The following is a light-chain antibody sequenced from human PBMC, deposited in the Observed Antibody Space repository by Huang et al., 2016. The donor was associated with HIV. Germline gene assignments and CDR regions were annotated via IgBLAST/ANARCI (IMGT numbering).Light chain of an antibody. CDR3: QQYGGSPRT. V-gene: IGKV3-20*01. J-gene: IGKJ2*01. CDR1: QRVTNDY. Sequence: EIVLTQSPGTLSLSPGERATLSCRASQRVTNDYLAWYQQKPGQAPSLVIYGAASRATGIPDRFSGSGSGTDFTLTISRLEPDDFVVYYCQQYGGSPRTFGQGTKLEIK. CDR2: GAA.